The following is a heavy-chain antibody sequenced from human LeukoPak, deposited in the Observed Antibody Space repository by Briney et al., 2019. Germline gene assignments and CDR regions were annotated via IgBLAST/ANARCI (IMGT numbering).Heavy chain of an antibody. CDR3: ARVGGYRWLVHYMDV. V-gene: IGHV4-4*07. Sequence: SGPTLVKPSETLSLTCTVSGGSISSYYWSWIRQLAGKGLEWIGRIYTSGSTNYNPSLKSRVTMSVDTSKNQFSLKLSSVTAADTAVYYCARVGGYRWLVHYMDVWGKGTTVTVSS. CDR1: GGSISSYY. J-gene: IGHJ6*03. CDR2: IYTSGST. D-gene: IGHD5-24*01.